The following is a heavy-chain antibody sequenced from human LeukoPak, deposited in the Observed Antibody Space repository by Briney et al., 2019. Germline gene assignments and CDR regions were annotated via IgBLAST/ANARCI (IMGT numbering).Heavy chain of an antibody. V-gene: IGHV3-15*01. CDR3: TTDGLRGGGFDY. J-gene: IGHJ4*02. CDR1: GFTVSSNY. D-gene: IGHD3/OR15-3a*01. CDR2: IKTETDGGTA. Sequence: GGSLRLSCAASGFTVSSNYMSWVRQAPGKGLEWVGRIKTETDGGTADYAAPVKGRFTISRDDSKTTLSLQMNSLKTEDTAVYYCTTDGLRGGGFDYWGQGTLVTVSS.